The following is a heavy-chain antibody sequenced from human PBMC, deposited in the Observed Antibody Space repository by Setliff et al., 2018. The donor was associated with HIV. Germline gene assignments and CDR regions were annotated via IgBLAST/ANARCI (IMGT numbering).Heavy chain of an antibody. D-gene: IGHD3-10*01. CDR2: IHYSGIT. J-gene: IGHJ6*03. CDR3: ARAISTPSYYYHMDV. Sequence: PSETLSLTCNVSGGSMASYQWGWIRQPPGKGLEWIGNIHYSGITSYNPSLRSRVVISLDTSKNQFSLKLGSVTAADTAVYYCARAISTPSYYYHMDVWGTGTPVTVSS. V-gene: IGHV4-59*08. CDR1: GGSMASYQ.